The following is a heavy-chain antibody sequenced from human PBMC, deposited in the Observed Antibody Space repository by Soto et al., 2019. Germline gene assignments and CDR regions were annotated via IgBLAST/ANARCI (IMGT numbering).Heavy chain of an antibody. Sequence: GGSLRLSCAASGFTFSSYGMHWVRQAPGKGLEWVAVISYDGSNKYYADSVKGRFTISRDNSKNTLYLQMNSLRAEDTAVYYCAKGGFGEHWGQGTLVTVS. J-gene: IGHJ4*02. V-gene: IGHV3-30*18. CDR2: ISYDGSNK. CDR3: AKGGFGEH. D-gene: IGHD3-10*01. CDR1: GFTFSSYG.